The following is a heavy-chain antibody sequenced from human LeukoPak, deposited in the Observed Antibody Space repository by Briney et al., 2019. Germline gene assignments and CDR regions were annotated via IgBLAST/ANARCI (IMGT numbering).Heavy chain of an antibody. D-gene: IGHD6-19*01. CDR1: GFTVSSNY. J-gene: IGHJ4*02. CDR2: IYSGGST. V-gene: IGHV3-53*01. Sequence: GGSLRLSCASSGFTVSSNYMSWVRQAPGKGLEWVSVIYSGGSTNYAGSVKGRFTISRDNSKNTLYLQMNSLRAEDTAVYYCATGGTAVNFDYWGQGTLVTVSS. CDR3: ATGGTAVNFDY.